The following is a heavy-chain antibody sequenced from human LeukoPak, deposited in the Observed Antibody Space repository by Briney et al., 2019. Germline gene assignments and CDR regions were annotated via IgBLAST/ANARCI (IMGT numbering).Heavy chain of an antibody. CDR2: INPNNGDT. CDR3: ARGLSGPYYYYYMDV. D-gene: IGHD2-15*01. V-gene: IGHV1-2*02. J-gene: IGHJ6*03. CDR1: GFTFTGYY. Sequence: GASVKVSCKASGFTFTGYYIHWVRQAPGQGLEWMGWINPNNGDTNYAQKFQGRVTMTRDTSISTAYMEMSRLRSDDTAVYYCARGLSGPYYYYYMDVWGQGTLVTVSS.